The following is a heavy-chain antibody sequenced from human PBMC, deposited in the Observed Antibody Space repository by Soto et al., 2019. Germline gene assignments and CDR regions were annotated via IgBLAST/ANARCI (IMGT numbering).Heavy chain of an antibody. CDR2: IYPSGMP. Sequence: SETLSPTCTVAGGSISKAAYSWSWIRQPPGKGLEWIGYIYPSGMPFYNPSLRRRVTISIDRSNAQFALNLNSVASVDTAVYYCARERGGYGLFDSWGQGTLVTVSS. CDR1: GGSISKAAYS. J-gene: IGHJ4*02. D-gene: IGHD5-18*01. CDR3: ARERGGYGLFDS. V-gene: IGHV4-30-2*01.